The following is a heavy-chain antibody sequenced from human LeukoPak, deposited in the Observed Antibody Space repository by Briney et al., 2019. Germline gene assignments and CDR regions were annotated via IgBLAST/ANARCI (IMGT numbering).Heavy chain of an antibody. J-gene: IGHJ5*02. V-gene: IGHV3-21*01. CDR2: ISSSSSYI. CDR1: GFTFSSYC. D-gene: IGHD2-2*01. Sequence: GGSLRLSCAASGFTFSSYCMTWVRQAPGKWLEWVSSISSSSSYIYYADSVKGRFTISRDNAKNSLYLQMNSLRAEDTAVYYCARDGVVVPAALYNWFDPWGQGTLVTVSS. CDR3: ARDGVVVPAALYNWFDP.